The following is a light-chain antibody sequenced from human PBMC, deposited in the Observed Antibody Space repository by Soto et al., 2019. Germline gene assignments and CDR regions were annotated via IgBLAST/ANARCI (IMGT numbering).Light chain of an antibody. J-gene: IGKJ1*01. CDR1: QSISVW. CDR3: QQFKDYVWT. CDR2: KAS. Sequence: DIQMTQSPSTLSASVGDRVTITCRASQSISVWLAWYQQKAGKAPNLLIYKASRLESGVPSRFSGSGSETEFTLIISNLQPDDFATYYCQQFKDYVWTFGQGTKV. V-gene: IGKV1-5*03.